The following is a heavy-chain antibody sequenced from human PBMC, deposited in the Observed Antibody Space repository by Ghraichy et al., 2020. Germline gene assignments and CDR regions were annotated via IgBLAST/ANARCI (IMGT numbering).Heavy chain of an antibody. V-gene: IGHV3-11*01. CDR2: ISRSGTII. CDR1: GFTFSDFH. J-gene: IGHJ4*02. D-gene: IGHD2-8*01. Sequence: GGSLRLSCAASGFTFSDFHMSWIRQAPGRGLEWLSYISRSGTIIYDADAVKGRFTISRDNAKNSLYLQMNGLRAEDTAVYYCGRGYAGDYWGQGTLLTVSS. CDR3: GRGYAGDY.